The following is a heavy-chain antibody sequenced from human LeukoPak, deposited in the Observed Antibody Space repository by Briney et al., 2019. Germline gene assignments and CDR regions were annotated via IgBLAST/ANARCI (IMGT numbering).Heavy chain of an antibody. J-gene: IGHJ5*02. CDR1: GFTFDDYA. CDR2: ISGSGGST. Sequence: GGSLRLSCAASGFTFDDYAMHWVRQAPGKGLEWVSAISGSGGSTYYADSVKGRFTISRDNSKNTLYLQMNSLRAEDTAVYYCAKGSSNWFDPWGQGTLVTVSS. V-gene: IGHV3-23*01. CDR3: AKGSSNWFDP.